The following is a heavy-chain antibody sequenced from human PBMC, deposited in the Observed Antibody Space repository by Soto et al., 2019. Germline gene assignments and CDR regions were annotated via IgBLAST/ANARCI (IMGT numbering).Heavy chain of an antibody. CDR1: GFTFSSYG. D-gene: IGHD2-21*02. J-gene: IGHJ6*02. CDR3: ARDWGAYCGGDCYSNYYYGMDV. V-gene: IGHV3-33*01. CDR2: IWYDGSNK. Sequence: QVQLVESGGGVVQPGRSLRLSCAASGFTFSSYGMHWVRQAPGKGLEWVAVIWYDGSNKYYADSVKGRFTISRDNSKNTLYLQMNSLRAEDTAVYYCARDWGAYCGGDCYSNYYYGMDVWGQGTTVTVSS.